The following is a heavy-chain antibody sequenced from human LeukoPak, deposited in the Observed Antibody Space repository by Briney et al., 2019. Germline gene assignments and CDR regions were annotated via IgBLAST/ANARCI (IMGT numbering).Heavy chain of an antibody. CDR2: INHSGST. J-gene: IGHJ4*02. CDR3: ARGLSGVTTFDY. D-gene: IGHD3-10*01. V-gene: IGHV4-34*01. Sequence: SETLSLTCAVYGGSFSGYYWSWIRQPPGKGLEWIGEINHSGSTNYNPSLKSRVTIPVDTSKNQFSLKLSSVTAADTAVYYCARGLSGVTTFDYWGQGTLVTVSS. CDR1: GGSFSGYY.